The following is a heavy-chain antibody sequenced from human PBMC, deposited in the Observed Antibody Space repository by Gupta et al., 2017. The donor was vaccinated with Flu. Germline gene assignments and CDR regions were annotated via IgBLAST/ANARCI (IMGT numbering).Heavy chain of an antibody. V-gene: IGHV3-33*01. Sequence: QVQLVESGGGVVQPGRSLGLSCAASGFPFRSYAMHWGRQAPGKGLEWVAGKWYDGSNKYYADAVKGRFTISRDNSKNTLYLQMNSLRGEDTAVYYCARVEAGNAAADRYYYYGMDGWGQGTTVTVSS. J-gene: IGHJ6*02. CDR2: KWYDGSNK. CDR3: ARVEAGNAAADRYYYYGMDG. D-gene: IGHD6-13*01. CDR1: GFPFRSYA.